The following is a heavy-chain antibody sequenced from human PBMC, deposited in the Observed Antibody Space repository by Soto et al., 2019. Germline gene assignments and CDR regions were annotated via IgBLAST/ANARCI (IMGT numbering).Heavy chain of an antibody. D-gene: IGHD6-13*01. V-gene: IGHV3-23*01. CDR2: ISGSGGST. CDR3: AKDMDSSSWYFYYYSMDV. J-gene: IGHJ6*02. CDR1: GFTFSSYA. Sequence: GGSLRLSCAASGFTFSSYAMSWVRQAPGKGLEWVSAISGSGGSTYYADSVKGRFTISRDNSKNTLYLQMSSLRAEDTAVYYCAKDMDSSSWYFYYYSMDVWGQGTTVTVSS.